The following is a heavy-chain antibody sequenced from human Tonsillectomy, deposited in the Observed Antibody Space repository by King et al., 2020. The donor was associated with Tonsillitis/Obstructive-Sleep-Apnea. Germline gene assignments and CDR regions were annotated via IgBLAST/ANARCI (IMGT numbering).Heavy chain of an antibody. CDR1: GGSFSGYY. Sequence: VQLQKWGAGLLKPSETLSLTCAVYGGSFSGYYWSWIRQPPGKGLEWIGEINHSGSTKFNPSLKSRVIISLATSKNQFSLNLSSVTAADTAVYYCARGDLLTGYYASTDFDSWGQGTLVTVSS. D-gene: IGHD3-9*01. J-gene: IGHJ4*02. V-gene: IGHV4-34*01. CDR2: INHSGST. CDR3: ARGDLLTGYYASTDFDS.